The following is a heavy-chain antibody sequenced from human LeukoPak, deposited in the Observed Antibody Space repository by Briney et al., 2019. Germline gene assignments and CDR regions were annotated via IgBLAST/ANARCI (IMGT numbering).Heavy chain of an antibody. CDR3: ARDDVLLWFGELFTNSFDY. CDR2: IKQDGSEK. D-gene: IGHD3-10*01. CDR1: GFTFSSYW. Sequence: GGSLRLSCAASGFTFSSYWMSWVRQAPGKGLEWVANIKQDGSEKYYVDSVKGRFTISRDNAKNSLYLQMNSLRAEDTAVYYCARDDVLLWFGELFTNSFDYWGQGTLVTVSS. J-gene: IGHJ4*02. V-gene: IGHV3-7*01.